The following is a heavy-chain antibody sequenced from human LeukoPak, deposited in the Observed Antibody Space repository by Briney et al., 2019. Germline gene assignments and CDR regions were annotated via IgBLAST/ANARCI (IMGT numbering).Heavy chain of an antibody. V-gene: IGHV3-66*01. D-gene: IGHD2-2*01. CDR1: GFTVSSNY. CDR2: IYSGGST. Sequence: GGSLRLSCAASGFTVSSNYMSWVRQAPGKGLEWVSIIYSGGSTYYTDSVRGRFIISRDISKNTQYLQMNSLRAEDTAVYYCARVGDCGRASCYAIDYWGQGTLVTVSS. CDR3: ARVGDCGRASCYAIDY. J-gene: IGHJ4*02.